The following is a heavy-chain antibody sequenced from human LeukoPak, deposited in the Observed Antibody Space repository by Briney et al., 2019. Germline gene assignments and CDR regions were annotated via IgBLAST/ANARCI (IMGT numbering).Heavy chain of an antibody. V-gene: IGHV3-15*01. CDR2: IKSKTDGGTI. CDR3: TPLTVTTDY. D-gene: IGHD4-17*01. Sequence: GGSLRLSCAASGFTFSNSCVNWVRQAPGKGLEWVGRIKSKTDGGTIDYAAPVKGRFTISRDDSQNTLYLQMNSLKTEDTAVYYCTPLTVTTDYWGKGTLVTVSS. J-gene: IGHJ4*02. CDR1: GFTFSNSC.